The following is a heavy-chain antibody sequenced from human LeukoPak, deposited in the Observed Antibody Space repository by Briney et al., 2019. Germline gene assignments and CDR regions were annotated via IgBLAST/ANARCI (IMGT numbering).Heavy chain of an antibody. D-gene: IGHD3-10*01. CDR1: GFTFSSYA. Sequence: GGSLRLSRAASGFTFSSYAMSWVRQAPGKGLEWVSAISGSGGSTYYADSVKGRFTISRDNSKNTLYLQMNSLGAEDTAVYYCARLITMAWSYFDYWGQGTLVTVSS. V-gene: IGHV3-23*01. J-gene: IGHJ4*02. CDR3: ARLITMAWSYFDY. CDR2: ISGSGGST.